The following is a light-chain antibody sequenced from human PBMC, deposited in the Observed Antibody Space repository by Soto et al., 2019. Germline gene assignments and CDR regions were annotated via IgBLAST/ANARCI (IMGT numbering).Light chain of an antibody. Sequence: QSALTQPPSASGSPGQSVTISCTGTSSDVGGYDYVSWYQQHPGKAPKLMIYEVNKRPSGVPDRFSGSKSGNTASLTVSGLQAEDEADYYCSSRAHSYNWVFGGGTKLTVL. V-gene: IGLV2-8*01. CDR1: SSDVGGYDY. CDR3: SSRAHSYNWV. J-gene: IGLJ3*02. CDR2: EVN.